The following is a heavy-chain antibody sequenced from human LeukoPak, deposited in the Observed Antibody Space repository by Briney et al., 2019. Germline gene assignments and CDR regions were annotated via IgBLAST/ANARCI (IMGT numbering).Heavy chain of an antibody. Sequence: ASVKVSCKASGGTFSSYAISWVRQAPGQGLEWMGRIIPILGIANYAQKFQGRVTITADKSTSTAYMELSSLRSEDTAVYYCARGGLDDPPDYWGQGTLVTVSS. CDR1: GGTFSSYA. J-gene: IGHJ4*02. CDR3: ARGGLDDPPDY. V-gene: IGHV1-69*04. D-gene: IGHD3/OR15-3a*01. CDR2: IIPILGIA.